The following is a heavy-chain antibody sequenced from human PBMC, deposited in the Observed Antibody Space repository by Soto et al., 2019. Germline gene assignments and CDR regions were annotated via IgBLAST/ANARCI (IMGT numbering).Heavy chain of an antibody. CDR2: INSDGRST. V-gene: IGHV3-74*01. Sequence: EVQLVESGGGFVQPGGSLRHSCAASGFTFSTYWMHWVRQAPGKGLVWVSRINSDGRSTDYADSVKGRFTISRDNAKNTLYLQMNSLRDEDTAVYYCVRGVNPFDIWGQGTMVTVSS. CDR3: VRGVNPFDI. D-gene: IGHD2-21*01. J-gene: IGHJ3*02. CDR1: GFTFSTYW.